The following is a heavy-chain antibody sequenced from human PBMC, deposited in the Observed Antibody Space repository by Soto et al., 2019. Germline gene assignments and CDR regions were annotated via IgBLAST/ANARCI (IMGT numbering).Heavy chain of an antibody. V-gene: IGHV3-23*01. Sequence: GGSLRLSCAASGFTFNNYAMSWVRQAPGKAPEWVAAVRGSGAGTYHADSVRGRFTSSRDNLNNILYLQMNSLRAEDTAMYYCARDQRGAFDYWGHGTPVTVSS. CDR3: ARDQRGAFDY. CDR2: VRGSGAGT. J-gene: IGHJ4*01. CDR1: GFTFNNYA. D-gene: IGHD1-26*01.